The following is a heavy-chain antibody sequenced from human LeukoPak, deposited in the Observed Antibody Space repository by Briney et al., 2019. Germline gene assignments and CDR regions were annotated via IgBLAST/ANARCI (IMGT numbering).Heavy chain of an antibody. CDR3: ARANYYDSSGYYPVVVGDLDY. J-gene: IGHJ4*02. CDR1: GYTFTSYG. Sequence: ASVKVSCRASGYTFTSYGNSWVRQAPGQGLEWMGWISAYNGNTNYAQKLQGRVTMTTDTSTSTAYMELRSLRSDDTAVYYCARANYYDSSGYYPVVVGDLDYWGQGTLVTVSS. V-gene: IGHV1-18*01. D-gene: IGHD3-22*01. CDR2: ISAYNGNT.